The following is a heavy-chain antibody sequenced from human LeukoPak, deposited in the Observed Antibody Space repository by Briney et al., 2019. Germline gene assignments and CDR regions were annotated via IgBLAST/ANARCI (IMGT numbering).Heavy chain of an antibody. J-gene: IGHJ4*02. Sequence: SETLSLTCTVSGGSISSSSYYWGWIRQPPGKGLEWIGSIYYSGSTYYNPSLKSRVTISVDTSKNQFSLKLSSVTAADTAVYYCARGWYSYRHWGLGTLVTVSS. CDR3: ARGWYSYRH. D-gene: IGHD5-18*01. V-gene: IGHV4-39*07. CDR1: GGSISSSSYY. CDR2: IYYSGST.